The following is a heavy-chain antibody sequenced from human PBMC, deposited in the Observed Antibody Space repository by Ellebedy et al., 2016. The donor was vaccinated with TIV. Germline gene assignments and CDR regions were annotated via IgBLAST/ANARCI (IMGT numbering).Heavy chain of an antibody. CDR2: INWNSGSA. CDR3: ATQLWNTEF. CDR1: GFDFDDYG. Sequence: GESLKISCAASGFDFDDYGLSWVRQAPGKGLEWVSGINWNSGSAGYADSVKGRFTISRDNPKNTLYLQMNSLRVEDTAVYYCATQLWNTEFWGQGTLVIVSS. D-gene: IGHD5-24*01. V-gene: IGHV3-20*04. J-gene: IGHJ4*02.